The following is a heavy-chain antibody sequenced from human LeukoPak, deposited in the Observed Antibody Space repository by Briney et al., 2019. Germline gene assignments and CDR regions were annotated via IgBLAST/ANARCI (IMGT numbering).Heavy chain of an antibody. CDR2: IIPIFGTA. CDR1: GGTFSSYA. J-gene: IGHJ6*03. V-gene: IGHV1-69*13. D-gene: IGHD2-2*01. CDR3: AREGKPAATPIYYYYCMDV. Sequence: SVKVSCKASGGTFSSYAISWVRQAPGQGLEWMGGIIPIFGTANYAQKFQGRVTITADESTSTAYMELSSLRSEDTAVYYCAREGKPAATPIYYYYCMDVWGKGTTVTVSS.